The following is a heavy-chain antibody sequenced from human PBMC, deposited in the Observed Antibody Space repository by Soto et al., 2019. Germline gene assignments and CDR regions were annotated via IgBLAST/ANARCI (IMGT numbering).Heavy chain of an antibody. D-gene: IGHD6-19*01. CDR3: ARDRYGSGWYNYFDY. CDR2: IWNEGSNK. CDR1: GFTLSDHY. J-gene: IGHJ4*02. V-gene: IGHV3-33*08. Sequence: GGSLRLSCAGSGFTLSDHYIDWVRQAPGKGLEWVAVIWNEGSNKYYADSVKGRFTISRDNSENTLYLQIKSLRAEDTAVYYCARDRYGSGWYNYFDYWGQGTLVTVSS.